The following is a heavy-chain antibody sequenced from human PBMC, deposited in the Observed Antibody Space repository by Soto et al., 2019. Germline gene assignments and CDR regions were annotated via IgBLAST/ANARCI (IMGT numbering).Heavy chain of an antibody. CDR1: GFTFSSYG. Sequence: QVQLVESGGGVVQPGRSLRLSCAASGFTFSSYGMHWVRQAPGKGLECVAVISYDGSNKYYADSVKGRFTISRYNSKNTLYLQMNSLRAEDTAVYYCANNFVVITADGDAFDIWGQGTMVTVSS. J-gene: IGHJ3*02. V-gene: IGHV3-30*18. CDR3: ANNFVVITADGDAFDI. D-gene: IGHD3-22*01. CDR2: ISYDGSNK.